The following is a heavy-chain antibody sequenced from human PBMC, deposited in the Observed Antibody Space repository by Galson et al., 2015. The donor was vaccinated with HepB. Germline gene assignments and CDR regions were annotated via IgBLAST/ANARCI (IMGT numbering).Heavy chain of an antibody. CDR1: GFTFSSYG. D-gene: IGHD3-3*01. V-gene: IGHV3-33*01. Sequence: SLRLSCAASGFTFSSYGMHWVRQAPGKGLEWVAVIWYDGSNKYYADSVKGRFTISRDNSKNTLYLQMNSLRAEDTAVYYCAREGAYYDFWSGYPYYYYGMDVWGQGTTVTVSS. CDR3: AREGAYYDFWSGYPYYYYGMDV. J-gene: IGHJ6*02. CDR2: IWYDGSNK.